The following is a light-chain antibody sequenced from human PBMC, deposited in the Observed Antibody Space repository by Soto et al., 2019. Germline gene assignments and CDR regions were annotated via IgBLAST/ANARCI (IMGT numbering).Light chain of an antibody. CDR1: SSDVGNYNY. J-gene: IGLJ2*01. CDR2: DVS. CDR3: SPYTSSSTVV. V-gene: IGLV2-14*01. Sequence: QSALTQPASVSGSPGQSITISCTGTSSDVGNYNYVSWYQQHPGKAPKLMIYDVSNRPSGVSNRFSGSKSGNTASLTISGLQAEDEADYYCSPYTSSSTVVFGGGTKLTDL.